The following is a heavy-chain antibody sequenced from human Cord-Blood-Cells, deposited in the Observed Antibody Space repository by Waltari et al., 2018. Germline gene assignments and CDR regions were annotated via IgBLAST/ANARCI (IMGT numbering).Heavy chain of an antibody. V-gene: IGHV4-34*01. Sequence: QWGAGLLKPSETLSLTCAVYGGSFSGYYWSWIRQPPGKGLEWIGEINHSGSTNYNPSLKSRVTISVDTSKNQFSLKLSSVTAADTAVYYCARHVWGEYSSSWYAFDIWGQGTMVTVSS. CDR1: GGSFSGYY. CDR3: ARHVWGEYSSSWYAFDI. J-gene: IGHJ3*02. CDR2: INHSGST. D-gene: IGHD6-13*01.